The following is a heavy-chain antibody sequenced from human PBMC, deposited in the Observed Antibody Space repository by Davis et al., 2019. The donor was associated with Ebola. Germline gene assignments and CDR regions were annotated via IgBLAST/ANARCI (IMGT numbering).Heavy chain of an antibody. CDR3: AKVHPPTTVTTGWFDP. Sequence: GESLKIPCAASGFIFSSYAMSWVRQAPGKGLEWVSSISVRSITYHADSVKGRFTISRDNSKNTLYLQMNSLRAEYTAVYYCAKVHPPTTVTTGWFDPWGQGTLVTVSS. J-gene: IGHJ5*02. CDR2: ISVRSIT. CDR1: GFIFSSYA. V-gene: IGHV3-23*01. D-gene: IGHD4-17*01.